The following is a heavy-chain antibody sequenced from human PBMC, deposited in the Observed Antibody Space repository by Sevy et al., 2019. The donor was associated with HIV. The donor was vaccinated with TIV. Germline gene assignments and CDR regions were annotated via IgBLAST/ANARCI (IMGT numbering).Heavy chain of an antibody. CDR2: ISSSSSTI. CDR1: GFTFSSYS. V-gene: IGHV3-48*01. J-gene: IGHJ4*02. CDR3: ARAQGINGYYLGMYYFDY. D-gene: IGHD3-3*01. Sequence: GGSLRLSCAASGFTFSSYSMNWVRQAPGKGLEWVSYISSSSSTIYYADSVKGRFTISRDNAKNSLYLQMNSLRAEDTAVYYCARAQGINGYYLGMYYFDYWGQGTLVTVSS.